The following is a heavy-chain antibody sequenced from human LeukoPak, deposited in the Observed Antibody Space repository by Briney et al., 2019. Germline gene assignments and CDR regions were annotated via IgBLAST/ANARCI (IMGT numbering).Heavy chain of an antibody. CDR3: AREPLYSGYVRVGAFDI. Sequence: SETLSLTCAVSGYSISSGYYWGWIRQPPGKGLEWIGSIYHSGSTYYNPSLKSRVTISVDTSKNQFSLKLSSVTAADTAMYYCAREPLYSGYVRVGAFDIWGQGTMVTVSS. CDR2: IYHSGST. V-gene: IGHV4-38-2*02. J-gene: IGHJ3*02. D-gene: IGHD5-12*01. CDR1: GYSISSGYY.